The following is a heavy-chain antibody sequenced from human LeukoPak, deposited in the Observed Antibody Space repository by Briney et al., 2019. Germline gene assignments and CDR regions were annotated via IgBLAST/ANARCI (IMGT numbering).Heavy chain of an antibody. CDR1: GFTFRNYA. CDR2: ISTGSDSA. D-gene: IGHD4/OR15-4a*01. Sequence: GGSLRLSCVMSGFTFRNYAMNWVRQAPGKGLEWISDISTGSDSAYHIESVRGRFTISRDNSKNTLYLQMNSLRLDDTAVYYCASGLYGGVFDNWGQGTLVTVSS. CDR3: ASGLYGGVFDN. J-gene: IGHJ4*02. V-gene: IGHV3-23*01.